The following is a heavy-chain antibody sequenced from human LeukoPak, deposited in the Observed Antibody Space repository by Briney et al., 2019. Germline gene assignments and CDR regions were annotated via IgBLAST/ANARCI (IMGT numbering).Heavy chain of an antibody. CDR1: GFPFSNHA. CDR2: ISNGNT. CDR3: VREAGYCASVCLKSNWFDP. D-gene: IGHD2-21*02. V-gene: IGHV3-23*01. Sequence: GGSLRLSCAASGFPFSNHAMSWVRQPPGKGLEWISAISNGNTYYADSVRGRFTISRDDSKNMVYLQMNSLRVEDTARYYCVREAGYCASVCLKSNWFDPWGQGTLVTVSS. J-gene: IGHJ5*02.